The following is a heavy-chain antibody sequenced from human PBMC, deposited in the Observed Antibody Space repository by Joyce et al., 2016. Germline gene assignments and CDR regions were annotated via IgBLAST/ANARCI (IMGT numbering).Heavy chain of an antibody. CDR2: ISGYNVDT. CDR3: VRGPDSSGYYYYYFQY. J-gene: IGHJ4*02. Sequence: QAQLVQSGAEVKKPGTSVKVSCKASGYPFITYVSSWVRQAPGQGLDGMGWISGYNVDTYYAEKFQGRVTITTDTSTSTAYMELRSLRSDDTAVYYCVRGPDSSGYYYYYFQYWGQGTLVTVSS. CDR1: GYPFITYV. D-gene: IGHD3-22*01. V-gene: IGHV1-18*04.